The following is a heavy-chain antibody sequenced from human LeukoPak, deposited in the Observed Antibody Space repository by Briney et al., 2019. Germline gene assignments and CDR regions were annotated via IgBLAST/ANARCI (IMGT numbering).Heavy chain of an antibody. CDR1: GFTFSSYA. Sequence: GGSLRLSCADPGFTFSSYAMNWVRQAPGKGLDWVSAISGSGLSTYYADSVKGRFTISRDNSKNTVYLQMNSLRAEDTAVYYCAKDRCSYGYLFDYWAQGTPVTVSS. V-gene: IGHV3-23*01. D-gene: IGHD5-18*01. CDR2: ISGSGLST. J-gene: IGHJ4*02. CDR3: AKDRCSYGYLFDY.